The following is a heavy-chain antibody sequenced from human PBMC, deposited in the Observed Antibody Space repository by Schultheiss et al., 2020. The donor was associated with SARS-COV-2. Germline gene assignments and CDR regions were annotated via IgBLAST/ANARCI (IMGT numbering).Heavy chain of an antibody. V-gene: IGHV4-38-2*02. J-gene: IGHJ5*02. Sequence: SQTLSLTCAVSGYSISSGYYWGWIRQPPGKGLEWIGEINHSGSTNYNPSLKSRVTISVDTSKNQFSLKLSSVTAADTAVYYCAREIESFWFDPWGQGTLVTVSS. CDR1: GYSISSGYY. CDR3: AREIESFWFDP. CDR2: INHSGST.